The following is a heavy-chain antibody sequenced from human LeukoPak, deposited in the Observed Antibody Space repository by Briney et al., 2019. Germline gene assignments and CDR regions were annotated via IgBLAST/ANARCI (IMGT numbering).Heavy chain of an antibody. CDR3: ARVICGGGSCYSDNWFDP. CDR1: GASISGYY. Sequence: PSETLSLTCTVSGASISGYYWTWIRQPAGKGLDWIGRIYTSGSTKYNPSLKSRVSMSVDTSRNQFSLKVSSVTAADTAVYYCARVICGGGSCYSDNWFDPWGQGTLVTVSS. CDR2: IYTSGST. J-gene: IGHJ5*02. V-gene: IGHV4-4*07. D-gene: IGHD2-15*01.